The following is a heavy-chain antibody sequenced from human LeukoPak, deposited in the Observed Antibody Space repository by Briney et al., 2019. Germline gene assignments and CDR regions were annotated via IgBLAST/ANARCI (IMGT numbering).Heavy chain of an antibody. D-gene: IGHD3-22*01. CDR2: INHSGST. J-gene: IGHJ5*02. Sequence: PSETLSLTCALYGGSFTGYYWRWIRQPPGKGLEWIGEINHSGSTKYNPSLKSRVTISLDTSKNQFSLKLNSVTAADTAVYYCARGKIIVAPAGWFVPWGQGTLVTVSS. CDR1: GGSFTGYY. CDR3: ARGKIIVAPAGWFVP. V-gene: IGHV4-34*01.